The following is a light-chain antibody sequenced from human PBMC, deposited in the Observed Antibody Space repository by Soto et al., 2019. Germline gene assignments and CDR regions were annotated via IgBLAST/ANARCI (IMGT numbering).Light chain of an antibody. V-gene: IGLV2-14*01. CDR2: DVS. CDR1: SSDVGAYNY. Sequence: QSVLTQPASVSGSPGQSITISCTGTSSDVGAYNYVSWYQQHPAKVPKLMIYDVSNRPSGVSDRFSGSKSGNTASLTISGLQAEDEADYYCYSYTSSSTYVFGTGTKVNLL. CDR3: YSYTSSSTYV. J-gene: IGLJ1*01.